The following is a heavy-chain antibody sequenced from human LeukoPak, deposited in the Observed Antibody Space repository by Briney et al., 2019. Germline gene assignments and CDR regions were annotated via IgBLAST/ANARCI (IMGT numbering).Heavy chain of an antibody. CDR1: GGAFSSYA. J-gene: IGHJ6*03. CDR2: IIPIFGTA. D-gene: IGHD4-11*01. V-gene: IGHV1-69*05. CDR3: AARFNPPENSNIYYYHYYMDV. Sequence: SVKVSCKASGGAFSSYAISWVRQAPGQGLEWTGGIIPIFGTANYAQKFQGRVTITTDESTSTAYMELSSLRSEDTAVYYRAARFNPPENSNIYYYHYYMDVWGKGTTVTVSS.